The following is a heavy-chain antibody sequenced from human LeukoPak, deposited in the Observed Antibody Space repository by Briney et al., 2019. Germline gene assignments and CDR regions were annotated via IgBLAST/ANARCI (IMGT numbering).Heavy chain of an antibody. V-gene: IGHV4-34*01. CDR2: INHRGNT. D-gene: IGHD5-24*01. J-gene: IGHJ4*02. CDR3: ARVEMATIPDY. Sequence: SETLSLTCAVYGGSSSNYFWSWIRQPPGKGLEWIAEINHRGNTNYNPSLKSRVTISVDTSKNQFSLKLSSVTAADTAVYYCARVEMATIPDYWGQGTLVTVSS. CDR1: GGSSSNYF.